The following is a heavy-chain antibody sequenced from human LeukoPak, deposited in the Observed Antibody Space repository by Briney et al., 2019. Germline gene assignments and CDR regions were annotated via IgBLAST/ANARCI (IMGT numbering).Heavy chain of an antibody. V-gene: IGHV1-18*01. Sequence: ASVKVSCEAPGYTFTSYGISWVRQAPGQGLEWMGWISAYNGNTNYAQKLQGRVTMTTDTSTSTAYMELRSLRSDDTAVYYCARTARSAPEDVYYYGSGSHINDYWGQGTLVTVSS. CDR1: GYTFTSYG. CDR2: ISAYNGNT. CDR3: ARTARSAPEDVYYYGSGSHINDY. D-gene: IGHD3-10*01. J-gene: IGHJ4*02.